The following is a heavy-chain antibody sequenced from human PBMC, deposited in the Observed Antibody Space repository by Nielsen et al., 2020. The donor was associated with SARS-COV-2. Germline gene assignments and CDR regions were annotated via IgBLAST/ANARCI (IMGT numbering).Heavy chain of an antibody. CDR1: GFTFDDYA. Sequence: LSLTCAASGFTFDDYAMHWVRQAPGKGLEWVSGISWNSGSIGYADSVKGRFTISRDNAKNSLYLQMNSLRAEDTALYYCATLAAAGHYYYYGMDVWGQGTTVTVSS. D-gene: IGHD6-13*01. V-gene: IGHV3-9*01. CDR3: ATLAAAGHYYYYGMDV. CDR2: ISWNSGSI. J-gene: IGHJ6*02.